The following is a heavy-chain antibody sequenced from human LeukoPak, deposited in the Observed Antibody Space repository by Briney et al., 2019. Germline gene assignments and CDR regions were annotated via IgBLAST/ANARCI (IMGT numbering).Heavy chain of an antibody. Sequence: GGSLRLSCAASGFTFSSYWMSWVRQAPGKGLEWVANIKQDGSEKYYVDSVKGRFTISRDNAKNSLYVQMNSLRAEDTAVYYCARDDDYYDSSGYYYDYFDYWGQGTLVTVSS. V-gene: IGHV3-7*01. CDR2: IKQDGSEK. J-gene: IGHJ4*02. D-gene: IGHD3-22*01. CDR3: ARDDDYYDSSGYYYDYFDY. CDR1: GFTFSSYW.